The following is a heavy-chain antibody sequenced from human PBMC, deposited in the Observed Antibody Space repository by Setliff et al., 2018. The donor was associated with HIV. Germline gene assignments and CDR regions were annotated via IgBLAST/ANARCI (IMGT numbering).Heavy chain of an antibody. CDR3: AREAYDVLTPHAHIDY. D-gene: IGHD3-9*01. CDR2: INWNGAIT. J-gene: IGHJ4*02. CDR1: GFTFDDSG. V-gene: IGHV3-20*04. Sequence: PGGSLRLSCAASGFTFDDSGMTWVRQRPGKGLEWDSGINWNGAITDYADSVKGRLTISRDNAKNSLHLQMNSLRAEDAAFYYCAREAYDVLTPHAHIDYWGQGVLVTVSS.